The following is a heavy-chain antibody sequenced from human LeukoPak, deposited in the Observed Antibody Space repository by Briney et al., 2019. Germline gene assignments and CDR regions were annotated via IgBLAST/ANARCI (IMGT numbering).Heavy chain of an antibody. CDR3: ARHIGGGIEDMDV. CDR2: IYVTGT. Sequence: SETLSLTCTVSGGSIGTYYWSWIRQSPGKGLGWIGYIYVTGTRYNPYLQSRVTISVDTSRNQFFLKMSSVTAADTAVYYCARHIGGGIEDMDVWGKGTKVTVSS. V-gene: IGHV4-59*08. J-gene: IGHJ6*03. CDR1: GGSIGTYY. D-gene: IGHD3-16*02.